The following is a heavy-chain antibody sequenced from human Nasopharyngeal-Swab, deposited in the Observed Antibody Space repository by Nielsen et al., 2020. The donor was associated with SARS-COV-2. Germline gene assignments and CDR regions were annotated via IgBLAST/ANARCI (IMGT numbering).Heavy chain of an antibody. J-gene: IGHJ4*02. CDR2: IWYDGSNE. Sequence: WIRQPPGKGLERVALIWYDGSNEFYADSVKGRFTISRDNSKNILFLQMNSLRAEDTAVYFCARDSATGIAGATGIDFWGQGILVTVSS. D-gene: IGHD1-26*01. CDR3: ARDSATGIAGATGIDF. V-gene: IGHV3-33*01.